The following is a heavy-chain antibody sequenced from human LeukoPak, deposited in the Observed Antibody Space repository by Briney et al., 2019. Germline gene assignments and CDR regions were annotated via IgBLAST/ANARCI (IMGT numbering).Heavy chain of an antibody. D-gene: IGHD1-20*01. V-gene: IGHV1-18*01. Sequence: GASVKVSCKASGYTFTIYGISWVRQAPGQGLKWVGWISAYNGNTNYAQKLQGRVTMTTDTSTSTAYMELRSLRSDDTAVYYCARDPIGITGTNDAFDIWGQGTMVTVSS. J-gene: IGHJ3*02. CDR2: ISAYNGNT. CDR1: GYTFTIYG. CDR3: ARDPIGITGTNDAFDI.